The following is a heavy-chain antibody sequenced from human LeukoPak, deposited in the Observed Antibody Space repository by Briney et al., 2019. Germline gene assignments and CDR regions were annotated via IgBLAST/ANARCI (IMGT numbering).Heavy chain of an antibody. V-gene: IGHV1-69*05. D-gene: IGHD3-22*01. Sequence: SVKVSCKASGGTFSSYAISWVRQAPGQGLEWMGGIIPIFGTANYAQKFQGRVTITTDESTSTAYMELSSLRSEDTAVYYCARGARYYYDSSGYYYFDYWGQGTLVTVSS. CDR3: ARGARYYYDSSGYYYFDY. CDR1: GGTFSSYA. J-gene: IGHJ4*02. CDR2: IIPIFGTA.